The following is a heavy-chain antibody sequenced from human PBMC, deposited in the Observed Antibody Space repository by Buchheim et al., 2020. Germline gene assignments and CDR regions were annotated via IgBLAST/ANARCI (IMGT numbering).Heavy chain of an antibody. V-gene: IGHV3-30*04. Sequence: QVQLVESGGGVVQPGRSLRLSCAASGFTFSSYAMHWVRQAPGKGLEWVAVISYDGSNKYYADSVKGRFTISRDNSKNTLYLQMNSLRAEDTAVYYCARLSLQWLVYWGQGTL. CDR1: GFTFSSYA. CDR3: ARLSLQWLVY. J-gene: IGHJ4*02. CDR2: ISYDGSNK. D-gene: IGHD6-19*01.